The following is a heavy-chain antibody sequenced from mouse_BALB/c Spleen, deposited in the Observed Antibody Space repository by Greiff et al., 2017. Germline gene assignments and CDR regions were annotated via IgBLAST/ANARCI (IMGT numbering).Heavy chain of an antibody. J-gene: IGHJ2*01. Sequence: VMLVESGAELVRPGTSVKVSCKASGYAFTNYLIEWVKQRPGQGLEWIGVINPGSGGTNYNEKFKGKATLTADKSSSTAYMQLSSLTSDDSAVYFCARSTMITTRLDYWGQGTTLTVSS. CDR2: INPGSGGT. CDR3: ARSTMITTRLDY. CDR1: GYAFTNYL. V-gene: IGHV1-54*03. D-gene: IGHD2-4*01.